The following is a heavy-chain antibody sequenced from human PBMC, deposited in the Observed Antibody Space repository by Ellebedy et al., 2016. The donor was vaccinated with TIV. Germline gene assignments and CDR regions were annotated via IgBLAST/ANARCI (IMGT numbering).Heavy chain of an antibody. CDR2: INSDGNSP. V-gene: IGHV3-74*01. CDR1: GFTLTGYW. CDR3: ARGYNNHFDY. Sequence: GESLKISCVASGFTLTGYWVHWVRQAPGKGLVWVSRINSDGNSPTYADSVKGRFTISRDDAKNTVYLQMNSLRTDDTAVYFCARGYNNHFDYWGQGTLVTVSS. J-gene: IGHJ4*02. D-gene: IGHD5-18*01.